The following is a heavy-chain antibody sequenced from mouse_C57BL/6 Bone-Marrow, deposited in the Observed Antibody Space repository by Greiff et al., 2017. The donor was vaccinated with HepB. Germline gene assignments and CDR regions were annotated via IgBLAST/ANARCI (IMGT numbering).Heavy chain of an antibody. Sequence: EVQLQESGGGLVQPGGSMKLSCAASGFTFSDAWMDWVRQSPEKGLEWVAEIRNKANNHATYYAESVKGRFTISRDDSKSSVYLQMNSLRAEDTGIYYCTGSSYDYYAMDYWGQGTSVTVSS. CDR2: IRNKANNHAT. CDR3: TGSSYDYYAMDY. D-gene: IGHD1-1*01. V-gene: IGHV6-6*01. CDR1: GFTFSDAW. J-gene: IGHJ4*01.